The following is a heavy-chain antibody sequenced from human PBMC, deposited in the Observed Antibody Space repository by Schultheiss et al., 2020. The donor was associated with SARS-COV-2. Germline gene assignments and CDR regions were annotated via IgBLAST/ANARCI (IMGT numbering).Heavy chain of an antibody. CDR1: GLTFSSYG. J-gene: IGHJ5*02. D-gene: IGHD3-9*01. V-gene: IGHV3-33*08. CDR3: ARQPITENYDILTGGWFDP. Sequence: GGSLRLSCAASGLTFSSYGMHWVRQAPGKGLEWVAVIWYDGSNKYYADSVKGRFTISRDNSKNTLYLQMNNLRAEDTAVYYCARQPITENYDILTGGWFDPWGQGTLVTVSS. CDR2: IWYDGSNK.